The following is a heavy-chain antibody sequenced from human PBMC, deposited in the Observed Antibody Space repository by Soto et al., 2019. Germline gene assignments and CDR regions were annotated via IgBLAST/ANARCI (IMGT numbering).Heavy chain of an antibody. D-gene: IGHD3-22*01. Sequence: ASVKVSCKGSGYSFTSYWIGWVRQMPGKGLEWMGIIYPGDSDTRYSPSFQGQVTISADKSISTAYLQWSSLKASDTAMYYCARPSGYYDSIGYYDAFDIWGQGTMVTVSS. J-gene: IGHJ3*02. CDR2: IYPGDSDT. CDR3: ARPSGYYDSIGYYDAFDI. V-gene: IGHV5-51*01. CDR1: GYSFTSYW.